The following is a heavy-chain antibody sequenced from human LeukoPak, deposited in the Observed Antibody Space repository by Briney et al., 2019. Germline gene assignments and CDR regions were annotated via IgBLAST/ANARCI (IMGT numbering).Heavy chain of an antibody. J-gene: IGHJ4*02. CDR3: ARAPRSSTSCFELDY. CDR1: GGSISSGSYY. Sequence: QTLSLTCTVSGGSISSGSYYWSWIRQPAGKGLEWIGRIYTSGSTNYNPSLKSRVTISVDTSKNQFSLKLSSVTAADTAVYYCARAPRSSTSCFELDYWGQGTLVTVSS. CDR2: IYTSGST. V-gene: IGHV4-61*02. D-gene: IGHD2-2*01.